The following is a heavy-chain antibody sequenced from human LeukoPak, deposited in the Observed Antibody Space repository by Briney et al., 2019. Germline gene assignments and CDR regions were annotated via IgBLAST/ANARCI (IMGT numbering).Heavy chain of an antibody. D-gene: IGHD6-13*01. J-gene: IGHJ3*02. CDR3: ARTTRSWYEDNDAFDI. Sequence: APVKVSCKASGYTFTIYTIHWVRQAPGQRPEWMGWINAGNGNRRYSEKFQGRVTITRDTSASTANMELSSLRSEDTAVYYCARTTRSWYEDNDAFDIWGQGTTVTVSS. CDR2: INAGNGNR. V-gene: IGHV1-3*01. CDR1: GYTFTIYT.